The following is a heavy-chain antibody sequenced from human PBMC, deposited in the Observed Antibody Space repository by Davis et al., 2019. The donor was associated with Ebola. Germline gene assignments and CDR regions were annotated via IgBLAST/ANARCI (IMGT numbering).Heavy chain of an antibody. CDR1: GFRFLNSA. J-gene: IGHJ4*02. D-gene: IGHD2-15*01. V-gene: IGHV1-58*01. Sequence: SVKVSCQTSGFRFLNSAVQWVRQAPGERLEWMGWVIVASGDTKYAQNLQGRLTIYTDTSTGTVYMELNSLTTEDTAIYYCVGEDYNDGTCCSFDYWGQGTLVTVSS. CDR2: VIVASGDT. CDR3: VGEDYNDGTCCSFDY.